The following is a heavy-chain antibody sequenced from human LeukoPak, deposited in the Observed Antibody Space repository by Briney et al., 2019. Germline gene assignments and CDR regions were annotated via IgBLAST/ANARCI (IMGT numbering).Heavy chain of an antibody. J-gene: IGHJ4*02. CDR2: ISPDSNYK. V-gene: IGHV3-21*01. CDR3: AKRQYYYGSGSYPDY. Sequence: GGSLRLSCAASGFTFSTYSMNWLRLAPGKGLEWVSSISPDSNYKYYVDSVKGRFTISRDNAKSSLYLQMNSLRAEDTAVYYCAKRQYYYGSGSYPDYWGQGTLVTVSS. CDR1: GFTFSTYS. D-gene: IGHD3-10*01.